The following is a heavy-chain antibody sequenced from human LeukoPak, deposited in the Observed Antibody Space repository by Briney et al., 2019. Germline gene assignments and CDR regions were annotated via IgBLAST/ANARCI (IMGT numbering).Heavy chain of an antibody. CDR3: ARDRSTSCCHYYYYYMDV. Sequence: GGSLRLSCAASGFTFSSYWMSWVRQAPGKGLEWVANIKQDGSENYYVDSVKGRFTISRDNAKNSLYLQMNSLRAEDTAVYYCARDRSTSCCHYYYYYMDVWGKGTTVTVSS. CDR2: IKQDGSEN. CDR1: GFTFSSYW. V-gene: IGHV3-7*01. J-gene: IGHJ6*03. D-gene: IGHD2-2*01.